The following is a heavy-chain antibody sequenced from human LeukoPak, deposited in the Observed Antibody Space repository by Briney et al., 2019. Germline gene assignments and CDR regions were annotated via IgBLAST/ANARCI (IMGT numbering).Heavy chain of an antibody. V-gene: IGHV1-18*04. CDR3: ARDLAWAAAGNAPFDY. Sequence: ASVKVSCKASGYTFTSYGISWVRQAPGQGLEWMGWISAYNGNTNYAQKLQGRVTMTTDTSTSTAYMELRSLGSDDTAVYYCARDLAWAAAGNAPFDYWGQGTLVTVSS. D-gene: IGHD6-13*01. CDR2: ISAYNGNT. CDR1: GYTFTSYG. J-gene: IGHJ4*02.